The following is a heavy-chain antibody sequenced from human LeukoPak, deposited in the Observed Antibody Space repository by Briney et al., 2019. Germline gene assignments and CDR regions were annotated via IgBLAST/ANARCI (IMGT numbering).Heavy chain of an antibody. Sequence: GGSLRLSCAASGFTFSSYAMSWVRQAPGKGLEWVSAISGSGGSTYYADSVKGRFTISRDNSKNTLYLQMNSLRAEDTAVYYCAKDRPRITIFGVAPPGYWGQGTLVTVSS. CDR2: ISGSGGST. D-gene: IGHD3-3*01. J-gene: IGHJ4*02. CDR1: GFTFSSYA. CDR3: AKDRPRITIFGVAPPGY. V-gene: IGHV3-23*01.